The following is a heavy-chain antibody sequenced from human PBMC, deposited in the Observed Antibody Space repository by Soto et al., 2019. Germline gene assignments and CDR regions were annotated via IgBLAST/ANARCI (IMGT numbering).Heavy chain of an antibody. Sequence: PEPLSLNLPFTSVSSSSTIYDGAWSRQPPCKELEWIGAIYYDGTTYYTESLKSRVSISVDTSKNQFSLKVNSVTAADTAVYFCARQGRNTKIVLVKHYAADFWGQGTAVTVSS. V-gene: IGHV4-39*01. D-gene: IGHD3-22*01. CDR3: ARQGRNTKIVLVKHYAADF. CDR1: SVSSSSTIYD. J-gene: IGHJ6*02. CDR2: IYYDGTT.